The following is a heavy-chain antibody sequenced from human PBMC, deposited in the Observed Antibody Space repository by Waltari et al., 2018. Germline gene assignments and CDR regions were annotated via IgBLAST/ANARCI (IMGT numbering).Heavy chain of an antibody. J-gene: IGHJ3*01. CDR2: TRNKANSYTT. V-gene: IGHV3-72*01. Sequence: EVQLVESGGGLVQPGWSLRLSCAASGLTCSHHYRDWVRQAPGKGLEWFGRTRNKANSYTTEYAASVKGRFTVSRDESRDSLYLQMTSLKTEDTAVYYCARGYHSFDVWGQGTMVTVSS. CDR3: ARGYHSFDV. D-gene: IGHD1-20*01. CDR1: GLTCSHHY.